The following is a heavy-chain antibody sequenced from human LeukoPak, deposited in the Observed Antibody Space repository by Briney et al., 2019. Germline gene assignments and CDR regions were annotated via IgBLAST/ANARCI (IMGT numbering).Heavy chain of an antibody. J-gene: IGHJ4*02. D-gene: IGHD2-2*01. V-gene: IGHV1-18*01. Sequence: ASVKVSCKASGYNFNTYGISWVRQAPGQGLEWMGWISSSTGDTKYAQKLQDRVTMTTDTSTSTAYLYLRNLRSDDTAVYYCVRLPLGYCSSTSCLDWGQGTLVTVSS. CDR2: ISSSTGDT. CDR3: VRLPLGYCSSTSCLD. CDR1: GYNFNTYG.